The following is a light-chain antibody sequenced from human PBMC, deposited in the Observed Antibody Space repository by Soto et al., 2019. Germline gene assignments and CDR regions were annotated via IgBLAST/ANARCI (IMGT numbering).Light chain of an antibody. J-gene: IGKJ1*01. CDR1: QSFSSSY. CDR3: QQNNNWPQT. Sequence: EIVLTQSPGTLSLSPGERATLSCRASQSFSSSYLAWYQQKPGQAPRLLIFGASSRATGIPDRFSGSASGTDFTLTISRLEPEDVGVYYCQQNNNWPQTFGQGTKVDI. V-gene: IGKV3-20*01. CDR2: GAS.